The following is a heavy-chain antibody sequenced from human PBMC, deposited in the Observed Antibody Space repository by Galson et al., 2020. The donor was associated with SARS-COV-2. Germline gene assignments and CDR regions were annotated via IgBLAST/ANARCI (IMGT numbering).Heavy chain of an antibody. D-gene: IGHD3-16*01. CDR1: GFTFSNYD. CDR2: IWYAGSNK. Sequence: GGSLRLSCAASGFTFSNYDMHWVRQAPGKGLEWVAGIWYAGSNKYYADSVKGRFTISSDNSKNTLYLQMDSLRAEDTAVYYCARDLKFGLHTDYMDVWGKGTTVTVSS. CDR3: ARDLKFGLHTDYMDV. J-gene: IGHJ6*03. V-gene: IGHV3-33*01.